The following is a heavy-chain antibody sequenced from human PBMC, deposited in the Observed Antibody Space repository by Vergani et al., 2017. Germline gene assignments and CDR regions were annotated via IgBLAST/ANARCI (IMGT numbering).Heavy chain of an antibody. J-gene: IGHJ4*02. CDR3: ARMGGYDEGDAFRIGYFDS. V-gene: IGHV4-30-4*01. Sequence: QVQLQESGPGLVKPLQTLSLTCTVSGGSIRRRDDSWNWIRQPPGKGLGWIGKIYYDGNPSYNQSLKSRIIMSVDTSRNQFSLRLNSVTSADTAMYYCARMGGYDEGDAFRIGYFDSWGPGILVTVSS. CDR2: IYYDGNP. CDR1: GGSIRRRDDS. D-gene: IGHD3-22*01.